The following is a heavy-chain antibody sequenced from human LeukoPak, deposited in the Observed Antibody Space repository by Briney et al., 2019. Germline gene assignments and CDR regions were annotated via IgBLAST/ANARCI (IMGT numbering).Heavy chain of an antibody. D-gene: IGHD3-10*01. V-gene: IGHV4-34*01. CDR2: VSQTGSGKT. J-gene: IGHJ4*02. CDR3: ARLLAFYGSGTSYTVYYFDY. CDR1: GGSFSGYY. Sequence: SETLSLTRGVYGGSFSGYYWSWIRQPPGKGLEWIGEVSQTGSGKTNYNPSLKGRVTISVDTSKNQFALELTSVTAADTAVYYCARLLAFYGSGTSYTVYYFDYWGQGTLVTVSS.